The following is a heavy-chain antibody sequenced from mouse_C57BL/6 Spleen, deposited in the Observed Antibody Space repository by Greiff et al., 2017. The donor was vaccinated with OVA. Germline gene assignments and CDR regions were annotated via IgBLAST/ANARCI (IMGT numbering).Heavy chain of an antibody. Sequence: QVQLKESGAELARPGASVKLSCKASGYTFTSYGISWVKQRTGQGLEWIGEIYPRSGNTYYNEKFKGKATLTADKSSSTAYMELRSLTSEDSAVYFCARDTTVVEGDYWGQGTTLTVSS. CDR1: GYTFTSYG. D-gene: IGHD1-1*01. CDR2: IYPRSGNT. V-gene: IGHV1-81*01. J-gene: IGHJ2*01. CDR3: ARDTTVVEGDY.